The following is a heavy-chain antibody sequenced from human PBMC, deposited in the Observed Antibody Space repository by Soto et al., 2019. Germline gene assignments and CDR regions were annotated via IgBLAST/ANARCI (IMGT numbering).Heavy chain of an antibody. CDR2: ISGYNGNT. V-gene: IGHV1-18*01. CDR1: GYTFSSYG. J-gene: IGHJ6*02. D-gene: IGHD3-16*01. Sequence: QVPLVQSGAEVKKPGASVQVSCKASGYTFSSYGIIWVRQAPGQGLEWMGWISGYNGNTTNAQKLQGRVTMTRDTAASTGYMELRSLRSDDTAVYYCTRDRGGEGMDVWGQETTVTGSS. CDR3: TRDRGGEGMDV.